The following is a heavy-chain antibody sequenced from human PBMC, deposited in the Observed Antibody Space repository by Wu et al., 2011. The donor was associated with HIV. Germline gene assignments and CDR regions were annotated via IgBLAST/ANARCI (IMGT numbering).Heavy chain of an antibody. CDR1: GGSFSRYS. Sequence: QVQLVQSGAEVKKPGSSVKVSCKTSGGSFSRYSFSWVRQAPGQGLEWMGGFIPMFGTADYAQKFQGRLSMTADKSTSTAYMELSSLRFEDTAVYYCARADFWMLSHKSSHYFYMDVWGKGTTVTVSS. V-gene: IGHV1-69*14. D-gene: IGHD3-3*01. J-gene: IGHJ6*03. CDR3: ARADFWMLSHKSSHYFYMDV. CDR2: FIPMFGTA.